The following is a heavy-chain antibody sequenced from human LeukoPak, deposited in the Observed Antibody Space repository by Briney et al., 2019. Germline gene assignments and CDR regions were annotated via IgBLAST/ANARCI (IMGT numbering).Heavy chain of an antibody. J-gene: IGHJ4*02. CDR1: GFTFSSYW. CDR3: AKDLLGTTGIAARYY. V-gene: IGHV3-7*01. Sequence: PGGSLRLSCAASGFTFSSYWMSWVRQAPGKGLEWVANIKQDGSEKYYVDSVKGRFTISRDNAKNSLYLQMNSLRAEDTAVYYCAKDLLGTTGIAARYYWGQGTLVTVSS. D-gene: IGHD6-6*01. CDR2: IKQDGSEK.